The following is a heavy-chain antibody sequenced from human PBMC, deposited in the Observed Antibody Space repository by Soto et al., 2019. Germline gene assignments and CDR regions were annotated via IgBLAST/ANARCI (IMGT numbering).Heavy chain of an antibody. Sequence: SETLSLTCTVSGGSISSGDYYWSWIRQPPGKGLEWIGYIYYSGSTYYNPSLKSRVTISVDTSKNQFSLKLSSVTAADTAVYYCARDGKPNSSVWFDPWGQGTLVTVSS. D-gene: IGHD6-19*01. CDR1: GGSISSGDYY. J-gene: IGHJ5*02. CDR3: ARDGKPNSSVWFDP. V-gene: IGHV4-30-4*01. CDR2: IYYSGST.